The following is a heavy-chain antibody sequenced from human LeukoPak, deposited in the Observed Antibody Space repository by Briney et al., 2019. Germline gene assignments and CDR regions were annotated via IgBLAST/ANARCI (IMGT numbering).Heavy chain of an antibody. J-gene: IGHJ4*02. CDR2: MYLSGTT. D-gene: IGHD3-22*01. CDR3: AGLVGRYSSGLYYYYFDY. V-gene: IGHV4-4*02. Sequence: PSETLSLTCTVSGDSINSLDLWSWVRQPPGEGLEWIGEMYLSGTTHSNPSVKSRVTISIDKSKNQFFLNLSSVTAADTAVYYCAGLVGRYSSGLYYYYFDYWGQGTLVTVSS. CDR1: GDSINSLDL.